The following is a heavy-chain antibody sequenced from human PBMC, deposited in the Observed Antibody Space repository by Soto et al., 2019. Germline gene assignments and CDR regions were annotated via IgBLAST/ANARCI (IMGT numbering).Heavy chain of an antibody. CDR3: ARWNDTLTGTKLYYYYGMDV. Sequence: PSETLSLTCTVSGASVSNSNYYWGWIRQPPGKGLEWIGYIYASGSTNYNPSLKSRVTISVDTSKNQFSLKLSSVTAADTAVYYCARWNDTLTGTKLYYYYGMDVWGQGTTVTVSS. CDR2: IYASGST. D-gene: IGHD3-9*01. V-gene: IGHV4-61*01. J-gene: IGHJ6*02. CDR1: GASVSNSNYY.